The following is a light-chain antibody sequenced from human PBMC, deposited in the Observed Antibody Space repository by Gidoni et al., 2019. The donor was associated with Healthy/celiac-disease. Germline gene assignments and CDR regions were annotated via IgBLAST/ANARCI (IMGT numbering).Light chain of an antibody. Sequence: EIVMTQSPATLSVSPGERATLSCRASQSVSSNLAWYQQKPGQAPRLLIYGASTRATGIPARFRGSGSGTEFTLTISSLQSEDFAVYYCQQYNNCPYTFXQXTKLESK. V-gene: IGKV3-15*01. CDR2: GAS. J-gene: IGKJ2*01. CDR3: QQYNNCPYT. CDR1: QSVSSN.